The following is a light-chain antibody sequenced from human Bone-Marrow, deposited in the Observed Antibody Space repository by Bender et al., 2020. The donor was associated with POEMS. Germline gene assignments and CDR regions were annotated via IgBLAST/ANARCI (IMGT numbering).Light chain of an antibody. CDR1: SSDVGGYNY. Sequence: QSPLTQPASVSGSPGQSITISCTGTSSDVGGYNYVSWYQQHPGKAPKLMIYEVSKWPSGVSNRFSGSKSGNTASLTISGLQAEDEADYYCCSYAGSTTPYVFGSGTKVTVL. CDR2: EVS. V-gene: IGLV2-23*02. J-gene: IGLJ1*01. CDR3: CSYAGSTTPYV.